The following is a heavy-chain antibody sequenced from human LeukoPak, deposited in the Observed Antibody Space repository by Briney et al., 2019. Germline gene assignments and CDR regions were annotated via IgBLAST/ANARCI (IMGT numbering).Heavy chain of an antibody. CDR2: ISTSGDSI. CDR1: GFTFSSYA. CDR3: AKAAYFYGSGSYYNDY. V-gene: IGHV3-23*01. J-gene: IGHJ4*02. D-gene: IGHD3-10*01. Sequence: PGGSLRLSCAASGFTFSSYAMNWLRQAPGKGLEWVSVISTSGDSIYYADAVKGRFTISRDNSKNTVYLQMNSLRAEDTAVYFCAKAAYFYGSGSYYNDYWGQGTLVTVSS.